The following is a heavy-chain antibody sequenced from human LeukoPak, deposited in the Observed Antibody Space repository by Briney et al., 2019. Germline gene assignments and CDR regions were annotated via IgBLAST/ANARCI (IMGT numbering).Heavy chain of an antibody. CDR2: IGSGSGGTT. CDR3: ARGYALYSGRYIDFDY. D-gene: IGHD1-26*01. Sequence: GGSLRLSCAASGFTFSSYAMRWVRQAPGKGLEWVSAIGSGSGGTTIYADSVKGRFTISRDNSKNTLYLQMSSLRGEDTAVYYCARGYALYSGRYIDFDYWGQGTLVTVSS. J-gene: IGHJ4*02. V-gene: IGHV3-23*01. CDR1: GFTFSSYA.